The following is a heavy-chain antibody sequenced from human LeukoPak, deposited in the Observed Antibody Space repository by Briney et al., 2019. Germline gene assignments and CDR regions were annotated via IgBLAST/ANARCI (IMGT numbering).Heavy chain of an antibody. V-gene: IGHV3-7*01. Sequence: GGSLRLSCAASGFTFSSYWMTWVRQAPGKGLEWVANINDDGSDANYVDSVKGRFTVSRDNSKNTLYLQMNSLRAEDTAVYYCARSHTVTTRVLAGYWGQGTLVTVSS. CDR3: ARSHTVTTRVLAGY. CDR2: INDDGSDA. CDR1: GFTFSSYW. J-gene: IGHJ4*02. D-gene: IGHD4-17*01.